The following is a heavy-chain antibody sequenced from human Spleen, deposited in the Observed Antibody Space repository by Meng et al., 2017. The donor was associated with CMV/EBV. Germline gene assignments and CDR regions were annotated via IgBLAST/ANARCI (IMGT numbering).Heavy chain of an antibody. J-gene: IGHJ5*02. D-gene: IGHD1-7*01. CDR1: ISGISHY. Sequence: ISGISHYWGWVRQPPGKGLEWIGSIYYSGSTYYNPSLKRRITISVDTSKKHLYLKLSSVTAADTAVYYCARVTNWSYAGALGWFDPWGQGTLVTVSS. V-gene: IGHV4-39*02. CDR2: IYYSGST. CDR3: ARVTNWSYAGALGWFDP.